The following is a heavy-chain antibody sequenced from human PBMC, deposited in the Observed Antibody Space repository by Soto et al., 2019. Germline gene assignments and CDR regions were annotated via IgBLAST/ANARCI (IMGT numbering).Heavy chain of an antibody. Sequence: ASVKVSCKTSGYTFTNYGINWVRQAPGQGLEWMGVINPHGGSTAYAQKFKGRVTLTRDTSASTVYMEVSSLTSEDTAMYYCARSSGGNFGIIIEGTNWFAPWGQGTLVTVSS. V-gene: IGHV1-18*01. CDR1: GYTFTNYG. CDR3: ARSSGGNFGIIIEGTNWFAP. CDR2: INPHGGST. J-gene: IGHJ5*02. D-gene: IGHD1-26*01.